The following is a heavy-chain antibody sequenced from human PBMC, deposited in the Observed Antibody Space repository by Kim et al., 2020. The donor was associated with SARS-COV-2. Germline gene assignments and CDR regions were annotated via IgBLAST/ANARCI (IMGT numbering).Heavy chain of an antibody. CDR2: FDPEDGET. V-gene: IGHV1-24*01. CDR1: GYTLTELS. Sequence: ASVKVSCKVSGYTLTELSMHWVRQAPGKGLEWMGGFDPEDGETIYAQKFQGRVTMTEDTSTDTAYMELSSLRSEDTAVYYCATTLPAAIDYYYYGMDVWGQGTTVTVSS. J-gene: IGHJ6*02. CDR3: ATTLPAAIDYYYYGMDV. D-gene: IGHD2-2*01.